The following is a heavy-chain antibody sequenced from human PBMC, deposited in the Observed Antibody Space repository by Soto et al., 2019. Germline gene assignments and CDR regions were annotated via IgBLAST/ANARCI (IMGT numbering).Heavy chain of an antibody. CDR1: GFTFTSSA. J-gene: IGHJ4*02. Sequence: ASVKVSCKASGFTFTSSAMQWVRQARGQRLEWIGWIVVGSGNTNYAQKFQERVTITRDMSTSTAYMELSSLRSEDTAVYYCAQGEDSGYDYYEGYWGQGTLVTVSS. V-gene: IGHV1-58*02. CDR3: AQGEDSGYDYYEGY. D-gene: IGHD5-12*01. CDR2: IVVGSGNT.